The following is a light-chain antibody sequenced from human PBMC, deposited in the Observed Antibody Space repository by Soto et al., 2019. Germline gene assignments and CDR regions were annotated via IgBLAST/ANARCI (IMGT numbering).Light chain of an antibody. J-gene: IGLJ3*02. CDR2: EVS. CDR3: SSYTSGRTLGV. V-gene: IGLV2-14*01. CDR1: SSDVGGYNY. Sequence: QSVLTQPASVSGSPGQSITISCTGTSSDVGGYNYVSWYQQHPGKAPKLMIYEVSYRPSGVSNRFSGSKSGNTASLTISGLQAEDEADYYCSSYTSGRTLGVLGGGTKLTVL.